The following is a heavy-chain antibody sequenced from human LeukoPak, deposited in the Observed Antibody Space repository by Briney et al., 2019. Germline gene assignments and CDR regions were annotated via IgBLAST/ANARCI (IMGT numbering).Heavy chain of an antibody. V-gene: IGHV3-30*02. J-gene: IGHJ4*02. CDR1: GFTFSSYG. CDR3: AKDLARGIVVVTAIGTDY. CDR2: IRYDGSNK. Sequence: GGSLRLSCAASGFTFSSYGMHWVRQAPGKGLEWVAFIRYDGSNKYYADSVKGRFTISRDNSKNTLYLQMNSLRAEDTAVYYCAKDLARGIVVVTAIGTDYWGQGTLVTVSS. D-gene: IGHD2-21*02.